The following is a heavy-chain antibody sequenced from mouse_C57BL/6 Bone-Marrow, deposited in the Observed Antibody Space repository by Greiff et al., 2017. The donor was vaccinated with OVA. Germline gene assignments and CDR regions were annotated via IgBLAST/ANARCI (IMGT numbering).Heavy chain of an antibody. CDR2: IDPSDSYT. CDR1: GYTFTSYW. CDR3: ARGHWYFDV. J-gene: IGHJ1*03. Sequence: VQLQQPGAELVKPGASVKLSCKASGYTFTSYWMQWVKKRPGQGLEWIGEIDPSDSYTNYNQKFKGKATLTVDTSSSTAYMQLSSLTSEDSAVYYCARGHWYFDVWGTGTTVTVSS. V-gene: IGHV1-50*01.